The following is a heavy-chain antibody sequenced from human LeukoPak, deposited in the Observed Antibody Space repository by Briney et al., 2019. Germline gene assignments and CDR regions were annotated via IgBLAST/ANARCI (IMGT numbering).Heavy chain of an antibody. CDR1: GGTFSRHT. CDR2: ITPMFGTS. Sequence: SVKVSCKASGGTFSRHTISWVRQSPGQGLEWMGGITPMFGTSNYAQKFRGRVTITADESTSTAYVELSSLRSEDTAVYYCARDSRYSSSWSKIDYWGQGTLVTVSS. V-gene: IGHV1-69*13. CDR3: ARDSRYSSSWSKIDY. J-gene: IGHJ4*02. D-gene: IGHD6-13*01.